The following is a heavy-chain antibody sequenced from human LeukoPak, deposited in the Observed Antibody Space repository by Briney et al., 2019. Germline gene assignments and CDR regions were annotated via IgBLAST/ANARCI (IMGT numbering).Heavy chain of an antibody. CDR3: ARGGITGTLTL. Sequence: SETLSLTCTVSGGSISSGSYYWSWIRQPAGKGLEWIGRIYTSGSTNYNPSLKSRVTISVDTSKNQFSLKLSSVTAADTAVYYCARGGITGTLTLWGQGTLVTVSS. D-gene: IGHD1-7*01. J-gene: IGHJ4*02. V-gene: IGHV4-61*02. CDR1: GGSISSGSYY. CDR2: IYTSGST.